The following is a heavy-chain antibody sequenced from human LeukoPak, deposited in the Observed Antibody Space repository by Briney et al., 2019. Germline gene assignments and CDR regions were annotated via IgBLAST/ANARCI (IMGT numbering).Heavy chain of an antibody. CDR3: ARGFKFPYYYMDV. V-gene: IGHV4-30-2*02. J-gene: IGHJ6*03. CDR1: GGSISSGGYS. CDR2: IYHSGST. Sequence: SETLSLTCAVSGGSISSGGYSWSWIRQPPGKGLEWIGYIYHSGSTYYNPSLKSRVTISVDRSKNQFSLKLSSVTAADTAVYYCARGFKFPYYYMDVWGKGTTVTVSS.